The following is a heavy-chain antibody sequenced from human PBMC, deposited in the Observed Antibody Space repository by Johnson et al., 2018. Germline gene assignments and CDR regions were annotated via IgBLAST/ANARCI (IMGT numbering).Heavy chain of an antibody. CDR2: IDSSSSYI. D-gene: IGHD3-22*01. CDR3: ARSIVVSRGAFDI. J-gene: IGHJ3*02. CDR1: GFTFSSYS. V-gene: IGHV3-21*01. Sequence: VQLQESGGGLVKXGGSLRLXCAASGFTFSSYSMNWVRQAPGKGLEWVSSIDSSSSYILYADSVQGHFTISRDNAQHSLYLHMDSLRAEDTAVYFCARSIVVSRGAFDIWGQGTVVTVSS.